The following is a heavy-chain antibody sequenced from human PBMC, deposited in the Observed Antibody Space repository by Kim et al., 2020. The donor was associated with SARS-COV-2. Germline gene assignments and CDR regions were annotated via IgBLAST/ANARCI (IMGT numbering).Heavy chain of an antibody. Sequence: YDNPAHKSRVTISVDTSKNQFSLKLSSVTAADTAVYYCARVVVITPDFDYWGQGTLVTVSS. V-gene: IGHV4-39*01. J-gene: IGHJ4*02. D-gene: IGHD3-22*01. CDR3: ARVVVITPDFDY.